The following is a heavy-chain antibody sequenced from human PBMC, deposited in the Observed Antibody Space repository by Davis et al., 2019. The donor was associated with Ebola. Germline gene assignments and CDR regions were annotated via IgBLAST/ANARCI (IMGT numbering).Heavy chain of an antibody. V-gene: IGHV3-74*01. J-gene: IGHJ4*02. Sequence: PGGSLRLSCAASGFTFSSYSMNWVRQAPGKGLEWVSHINSDGSSTTYADSVKGRFTISRDNAKNTLYLQMNSLRAEDTAVYYCARDNYWKLDYWGQGILVTVSS. D-gene: IGHD4-11*01. CDR2: INSDGSST. CDR3: ARDNYWKLDY. CDR1: GFTFSSYS.